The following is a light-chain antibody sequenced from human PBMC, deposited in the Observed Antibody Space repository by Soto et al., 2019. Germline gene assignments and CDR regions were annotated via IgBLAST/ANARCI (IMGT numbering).Light chain of an antibody. CDR1: QGIRDD. Sequence: DIQMTQSPSSLSASVGDRVTITCRASQGIRDDLAWYQQKPGKAPKHLIYAASSLQSGVPSRFSGSGSGTEFTLTISSLQPEDFATYYCLQHNSYPLTFGPGTKVEVK. CDR3: LQHNSYPLT. CDR2: AAS. V-gene: IGKV1-17*01. J-gene: IGKJ3*01.